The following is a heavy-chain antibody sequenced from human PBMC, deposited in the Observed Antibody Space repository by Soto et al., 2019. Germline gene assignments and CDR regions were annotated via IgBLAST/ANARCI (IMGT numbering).Heavy chain of an antibody. CDR2: ISTYNGKT. CDR1: GYTFTSHG. D-gene: IGHD3-9*01. J-gene: IGHJ3*02. V-gene: IGHV1-18*01. Sequence: HVQLVQSGGEVKKPGASVKVSCKASGYTFTSHGISWVRQAPGQGLEWMGWISTYNGKTDYAQKFQGRVTMTADTRTSTGYMELRSLRSDDTVVYYCARLLTEGVTYREDAFDIWGQGTKVTVSS. CDR3: ARLLTEGVTYREDAFDI.